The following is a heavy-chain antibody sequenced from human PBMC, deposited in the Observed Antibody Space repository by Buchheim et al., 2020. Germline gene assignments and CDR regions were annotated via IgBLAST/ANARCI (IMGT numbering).Heavy chain of an antibody. V-gene: IGHV4-39*02. J-gene: IGHJ6*02. D-gene: IGHD3-3*01. CDR2: IYSSGST. Sequence: QLQLQESGPGLVKPSETLYLTCSVSGGSISSRTFYWGWIRQPPGKGLEWIGSIYSSGSTYYNPSLRSRVTISVDRSNNHFSLEVSSMTAADTAVYFCARYYDFWSGSNRYFAVDVWGQGTT. CDR1: GGSISSRTFY. CDR3: ARYYDFWSGSNRYFAVDV.